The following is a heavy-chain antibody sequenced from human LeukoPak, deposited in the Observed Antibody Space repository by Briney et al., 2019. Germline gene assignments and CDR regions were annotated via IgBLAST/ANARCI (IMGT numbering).Heavy chain of an antibody. D-gene: IGHD2-15*01. CDR3: ARGYCSGGSCYLFDY. J-gene: IGHJ4*02. V-gene: IGHV1-46*01. Sequence: ASVKVSCKASGYTFSSYAVNWVRQAPGQGLEWMGIINPSGGSTSYTQKFQGRVTMTRDTSTSTVYMELSSLRSEDTAVYYCARGYCSGGSCYLFDYWGQGTLVTVSS. CDR1: GYTFSSYA. CDR2: INPSGGST.